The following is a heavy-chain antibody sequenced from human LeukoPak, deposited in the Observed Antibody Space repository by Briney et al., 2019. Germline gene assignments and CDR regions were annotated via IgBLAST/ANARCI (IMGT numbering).Heavy chain of an antibody. CDR3: ARVESWEHSGSSQDVLDI. Sequence: ASVKVSCKASGGTFSSYAISWVRQAPGQGLEWMGGIIPIFGTANYAQKFQGRVTITADKSTSTAYMELSSLRSEDTAVYYCARVESWEHSGSSQDVLDIWGQGTMVTVSS. CDR2: IIPIFGTA. D-gene: IGHD1-26*01. V-gene: IGHV1-69*06. CDR1: GGTFSSYA. J-gene: IGHJ3*02.